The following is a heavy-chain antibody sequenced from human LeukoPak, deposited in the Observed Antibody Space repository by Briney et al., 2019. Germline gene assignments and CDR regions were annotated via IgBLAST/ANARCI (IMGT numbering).Heavy chain of an antibody. CDR3: ARGHNSITIFGVVITEDAFDI. J-gene: IGHJ3*02. CDR1: GYTFTSYG. CDR2: ISAYNGNT. V-gene: IGHV1-18*01. Sequence: ASVKVSCKASGYTFTSYGISWVRQAPGQGLEWMGWISAYNGNTNYAQKLQGRVTMTTDTSTSTAYMELRSLRSDDTAVYYCARGHNSITIFGVVITEDAFDIWGQGTMVTVSS. D-gene: IGHD3-3*01.